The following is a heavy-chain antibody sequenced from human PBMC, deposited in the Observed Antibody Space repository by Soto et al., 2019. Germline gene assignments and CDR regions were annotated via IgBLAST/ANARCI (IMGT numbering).Heavy chain of an antibody. D-gene: IGHD5-18*01. Sequence: ASVKVSCKASGYTFTSYGISWVRQAPGQGLEWMGWISAYNGTTNYAQKLQGRVTMTTDTSTSTAYMKQRSLRSDDTAVYYCARARWTGGRDSYGLYYYYGMVVWGQGTTVTVSS. CDR3: ARARWTGGRDSYGLYYYYGMVV. CDR2: ISAYNGTT. J-gene: IGHJ6*02. V-gene: IGHV1-18*01. CDR1: GYTFTSYG.